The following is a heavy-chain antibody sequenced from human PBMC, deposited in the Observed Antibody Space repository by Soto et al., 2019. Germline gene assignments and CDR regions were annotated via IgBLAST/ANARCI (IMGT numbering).Heavy chain of an antibody. Sequence: QVQLVQSGPEVKKPGASVKVSCKASAYTFTTYGISWVRQAPGQGLEWMGWISGYNGQANYPQKFRGRVTLTTDTSSHTAYMEVRSRRSDDTATYYCARDNRKELWVEGLNAMDVWGQGTTVTVSS. CDR1: AYTFTTYG. V-gene: IGHV1-18*04. CDR2: ISGYNGQA. D-gene: IGHD3-10*01. J-gene: IGHJ6*02. CDR3: ARDNRKELWVEGLNAMDV.